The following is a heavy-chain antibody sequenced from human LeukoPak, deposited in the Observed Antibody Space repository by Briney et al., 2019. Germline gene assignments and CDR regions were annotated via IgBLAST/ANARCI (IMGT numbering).Heavy chain of an antibody. Sequence: GGSLRLSCAASGFTFSNAWMSWVRQAPGKGLEWIGRIKSKTDGGKTAYAVPGKGRFTISTDDPKNTLYLQMNSLKTEDTAVYYCTTDPITYYDILTGYYLFDYWGQGTLVTVSS. CDR2: IKSKTDGGKT. V-gene: IGHV3-15*01. J-gene: IGHJ4*02. D-gene: IGHD3-9*01. CDR1: GFTFSNAW. CDR3: TTDPITYYDILTGYYLFDY.